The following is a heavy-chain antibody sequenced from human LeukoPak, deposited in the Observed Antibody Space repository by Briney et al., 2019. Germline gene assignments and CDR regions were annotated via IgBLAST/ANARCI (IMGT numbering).Heavy chain of an antibody. D-gene: IGHD3-10*01. CDR1: DSSFRNYD. V-gene: IGHV3-23*01. CDR3: AKGPNFGSWRAVDY. Sequence: PGGSLTLSCAASDSSFRNYDMSWVRQTSETGLEWVSSIAADGASWYADSVRGRFTISRDKSQNILYLQMNSLRADDTAIYYCAKGPNFGSWRAVDYWGQGSLVTVSS. J-gene: IGHJ4*02. CDR2: IAADGAS.